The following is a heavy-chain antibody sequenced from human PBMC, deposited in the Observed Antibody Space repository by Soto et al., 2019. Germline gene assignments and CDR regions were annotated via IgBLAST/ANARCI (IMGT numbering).Heavy chain of an antibody. J-gene: IGHJ4*02. Sequence: EVQLVESGGGLVQPGGSLRLSCAASGFTVNSNYMSWVRQAPGKGLEWVSVIYSDGSTYYADSVKGRFIISRDNSNNTLYFQTNSLRAEDTAGYYWATVTKDDIWTGCYPRWGQGTLVTVSS. CDR3: ATVTKDDIWTGCYPR. V-gene: IGHV3-66*01. D-gene: IGHD3-9*01. CDR2: IYSDGST. CDR1: GFTVNSNY.